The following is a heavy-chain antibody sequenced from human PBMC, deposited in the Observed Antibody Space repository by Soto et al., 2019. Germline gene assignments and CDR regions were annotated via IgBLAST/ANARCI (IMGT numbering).Heavy chain of an antibody. CDR3: TRGDKGAFDL. J-gene: IGHJ3*01. D-gene: IGHD2-21*02. CDR2: IHSDGSST. V-gene: IGHV3-74*01. CDR1: GFTFSYYW. Sequence: EVQLVESEGGLVQPGGSLRLSCAASGFTFSYYWMHWVRQAPGQGLVWVSRIHSDGSSTTYADSVKGRFTISRDNVKNTLYLRMNSLRAEDTAVYYCTRGDKGAFDLWGQGTMVTVSS.